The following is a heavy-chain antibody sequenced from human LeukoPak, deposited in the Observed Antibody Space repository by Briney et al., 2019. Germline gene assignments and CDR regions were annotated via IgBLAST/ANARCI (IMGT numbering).Heavy chain of an antibody. V-gene: IGHV4-61*08. CDR3: ARGVRQSIGWYSDS. D-gene: IGHD3-3*02. CDR2: IYYSGST. CDR1: GGSISSDDYY. Sequence: PSQTLSLTCTVSGGSISSDDYYWSWIRQPPGKGLEWIGYIYYSGSTNYNPSLKSRVTISVDTSKNQFSLKLSSVTAADTAVYYCARGVRQSIGWYSDSWGQGTLVTVSS. J-gene: IGHJ4*02.